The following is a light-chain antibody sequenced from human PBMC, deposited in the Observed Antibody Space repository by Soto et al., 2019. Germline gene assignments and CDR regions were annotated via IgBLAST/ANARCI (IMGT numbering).Light chain of an antibody. CDR3: QQYGSSPTWT. J-gene: IGKJ1*01. V-gene: IGKV3-20*01. CDR1: QSLSNNF. CDR2: GAS. Sequence: DIVLTQSPGTLSLSPGERAALSCGASQSLSNNFLAWYQQKPGQAPRLLISGASSRATGIPDRFSGSGSGTDFTLTISRLEPEDFAVYYCQQYGSSPTWTFGQGTKV.